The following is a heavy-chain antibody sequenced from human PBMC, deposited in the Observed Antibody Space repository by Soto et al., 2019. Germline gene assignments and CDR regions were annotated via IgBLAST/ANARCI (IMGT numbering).Heavy chain of an antibody. CDR1: GFSLSTSGVG. CDR3: AHLIQLWPVFDY. CDR2: IYWDDDK. Sequence: QITLKESGPTLVKPTQTLTLTCTFSGFSLSTSGVGVGWIRQPPGKALEWLALIYWDDDKRYSPSLKSRLTTTKDTHQNQVDLTMTNMDPVDTAPYLCAHLIQLWPVFDYWGQGILVTVSS. D-gene: IGHD5-18*01. J-gene: IGHJ4*02. V-gene: IGHV2-5*02.